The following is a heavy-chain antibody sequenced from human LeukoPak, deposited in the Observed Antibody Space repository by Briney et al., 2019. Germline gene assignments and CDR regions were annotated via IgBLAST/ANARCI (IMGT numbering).Heavy chain of an antibody. J-gene: IGHJ4*02. Sequence: SENLSLTCTVSGVSIRNYCWNWIRQPPGKGLEGIGYICDSGNIDYKPSLKSRVTISVDTSKNQFSLKLTSATAADTAVYYCARWHSHGRYFDYWGQGALVTVSS. CDR3: ARWHSHGRYFDY. CDR1: GVSIRNYC. D-gene: IGHD1-26*01. V-gene: IGHV4-59*01. CDR2: ICDSGNI.